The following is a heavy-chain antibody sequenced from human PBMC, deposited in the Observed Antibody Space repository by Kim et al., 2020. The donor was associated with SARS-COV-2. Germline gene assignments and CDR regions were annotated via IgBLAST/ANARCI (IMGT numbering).Heavy chain of an antibody. D-gene: IGHD6-13*01. V-gene: IGHV3-9*01. Sequence: KGRFTISRDNAKNSLYLQMNSLRAEDTALYYCAKDSGLAYSSSGSWFDPWGQGTLVTVSS. CDR3: AKDSGLAYSSSGSWFDP. J-gene: IGHJ5*02.